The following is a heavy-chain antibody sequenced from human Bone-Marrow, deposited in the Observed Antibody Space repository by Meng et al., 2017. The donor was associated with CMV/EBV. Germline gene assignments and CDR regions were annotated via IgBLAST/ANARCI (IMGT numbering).Heavy chain of an antibody. J-gene: IGHJ4*02. CDR3: AKLNGQMAAHF. D-gene: IGHD5-24*01. CDR2: IYPGDSDT. V-gene: IGHV5-51*01. Sequence: GGSLRLSCKGSGYSFSSYWIAWVRQMPGKGLEWMGIIYPGDSDTTYSPSFQGQVTISADKSISTAYLQWSSLKDSDTAMYYCAKLNGQMAAHFWGQGTLVTVSS. CDR1: GYSFSSYW.